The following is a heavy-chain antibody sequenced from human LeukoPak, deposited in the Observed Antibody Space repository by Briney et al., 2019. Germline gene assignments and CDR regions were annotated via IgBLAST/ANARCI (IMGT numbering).Heavy chain of an antibody. CDR3: ARETHDPTLVRGVVDF. Sequence: SQTLSLTCTVSGGSISSGNYYWSWIRQPPGKGLEWIGFISYSGSTYYNPSLKSRVTISVDTSKNQISLKLSSVTAAETAVYYCARETHDPTLVRGVVDFWGQGTLVTVSS. CDR2: ISYSGST. J-gene: IGHJ4*02. CDR1: GGSISSGNYY. D-gene: IGHD3-10*01. V-gene: IGHV4-30-4*01.